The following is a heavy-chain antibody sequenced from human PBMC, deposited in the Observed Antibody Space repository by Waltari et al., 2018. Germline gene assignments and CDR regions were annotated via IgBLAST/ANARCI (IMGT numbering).Heavy chain of an antibody. CDR1: GGSISSSTW. J-gene: IGHJ6*02. CDR2: IYHSGST. CDR3: ARVRYSSSSEVRVGMDV. V-gene: IGHV4-4*02. Sequence: QVQLQESGPGLVKPSGTLSLTCAVSGGSISSSTWWSWVRQPPGKGLEWIGEIYHSGSTNYNPSLKSRVTISVDKSKNQFSLKLSSVTAADTAVYYCARVRYSSSSEVRVGMDVWGQGTTVTVSS. D-gene: IGHD6-6*01.